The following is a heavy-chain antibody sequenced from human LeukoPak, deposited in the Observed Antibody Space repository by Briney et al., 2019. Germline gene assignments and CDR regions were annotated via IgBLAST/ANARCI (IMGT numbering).Heavy chain of an antibody. CDR2: ISAYNGNT. J-gene: IGHJ5*02. CDR1: GYTFTSYG. CDR3: ARIDMVGATGVNWFDP. Sequence: GASVKVSCKASGYTFTSYGISWVRQAPGQGLEWMGWISAYNGNTNYAQKLQGRVTMTTDTSTSTAYMELRSLRSDDTAVYYCARIDMVGATGVNWFDPWGQGALVTVSS. V-gene: IGHV1-18*01. D-gene: IGHD1-26*01.